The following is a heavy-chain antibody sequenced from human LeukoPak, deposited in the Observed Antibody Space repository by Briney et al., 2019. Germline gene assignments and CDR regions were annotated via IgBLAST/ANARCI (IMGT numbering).Heavy chain of an antibody. CDR2: INHSGST. D-gene: IGHD2-2*01. CDR1: GGSFSGYY. V-gene: IGHV4-34*01. CDR3: ASLFPSTVDY. Sequence: SETLSLTCAVYGGSFSGYYWSWIRQTPGKGLEWIGEINHSGSTNYNPSLKSRVTLSVDTSKNQFSLKLSSVTAADTAVYYCASLFPSTVDYWGQGTLVTVSS. J-gene: IGHJ4*02.